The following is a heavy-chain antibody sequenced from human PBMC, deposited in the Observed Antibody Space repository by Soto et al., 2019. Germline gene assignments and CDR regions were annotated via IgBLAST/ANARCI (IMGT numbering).Heavy chain of an antibody. Sequence: SETLSLTCTLSGGSISSFSWSWIRPPPGKVLEWIWYTYYSGSTNYSPSLKSRVTITVDTSKNQCSLKLSSVTAADTAVYYCARDLKEYCSDGKCNWFDPWGQGTLVTVSS. V-gene: IGHV4-59*01. CDR1: GGSISSFS. CDR2: TYYSGST. D-gene: IGHD2-15*01. CDR3: ARDLKEYCSDGKCNWFDP. J-gene: IGHJ5*02.